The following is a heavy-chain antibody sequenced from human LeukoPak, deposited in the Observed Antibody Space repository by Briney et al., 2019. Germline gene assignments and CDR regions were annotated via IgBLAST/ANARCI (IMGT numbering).Heavy chain of an antibody. CDR2: IYPGDSDT. CDR3: ARLGFGDYYDSKPDADWFDP. Sequence: KIGESLKISCKGSGYSFTSYWIGWVRQMPGKGLEWMGIIYPGDSDTRSSPSFQGQVTISADKSISTAYLQWSSLKASDTAMYYCARLGFGDYYDSKPDADWFDPWGQGTLVTVCS. J-gene: IGHJ5*02. D-gene: IGHD3-22*01. V-gene: IGHV5-51*01. CDR1: GYSFTSYW.